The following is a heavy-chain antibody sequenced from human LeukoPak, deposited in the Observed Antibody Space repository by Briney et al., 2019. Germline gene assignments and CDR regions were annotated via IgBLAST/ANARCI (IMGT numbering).Heavy chain of an antibody. Sequence: SVKVSCKASGDTSGRYGISWVRQAPGQGLEWMGRIIPMFGVTKYVETFQGRGTITADTSTSTVYMELSSLTSEDTAVYFCAREGGEFCSGGACHHWYFDLWGRGTLVTVSS. CDR1: GDTSGRYG. D-gene: IGHD2-15*01. J-gene: IGHJ2*01. CDR2: IIPMFGVT. V-gene: IGHV1-69*04. CDR3: AREGGEFCSGGACHHWYFDL.